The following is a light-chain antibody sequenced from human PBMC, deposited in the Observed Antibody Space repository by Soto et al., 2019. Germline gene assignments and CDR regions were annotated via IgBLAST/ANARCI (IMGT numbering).Light chain of an antibody. V-gene: IGLV2-14*01. J-gene: IGLJ1*01. CDR2: DVS. CDR1: SSDIGYYNY. CDR3: SSYASTSTYV. Sequence: QSVLTQPRSVSGSPGQSVTISCTGTSSDIGYYNYVSWYQHHPGKAPKLIIYDVSNRPSGVSNRFSGSKSGNTASLTISGLQAEDEADYFCSSYASTSTYVFGTGTKVTVL.